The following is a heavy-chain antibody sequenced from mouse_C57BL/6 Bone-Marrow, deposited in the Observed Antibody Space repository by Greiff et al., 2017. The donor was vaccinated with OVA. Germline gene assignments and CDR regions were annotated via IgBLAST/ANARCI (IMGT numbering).Heavy chain of an antibody. CDR2: IYPRGGNT. D-gene: IGHD4-1*01. CDR3: ALTGTEFDY. V-gene: IGHV1-81*01. CDR1: GYTFTSYC. J-gene: IGHJ2*01. Sequence: QVQLKESGAELVRPGASVKLSCKASGYTFTSYCMSWVKQRTGQGLEWIGKIYPRGGNTHYNEKFKGKATLTVDKSSSTAYMELSSLTSEDSAVYFCALTGTEFDYWGQGTTLTVSS.